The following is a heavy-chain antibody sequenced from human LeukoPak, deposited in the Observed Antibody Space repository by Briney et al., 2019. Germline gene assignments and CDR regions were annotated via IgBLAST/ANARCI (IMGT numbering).Heavy chain of an antibody. D-gene: IGHD3-3*01. CDR2: ISYDGGNK. V-gene: IGHV3-30-3*01. Sequence: GGSLRLSCAVSGFTFSTYAMHWVRQVPVKGLEWVAVISYDGGNKYYADSVKGRFTISRDNSKNTLYLQMNSLRAEDTAVYYCASYQASTYYDFWSGHGGYWGQGTLVTVSS. CDR3: ASYQASTYYDFWSGHGGY. CDR1: GFTFSTYA. J-gene: IGHJ4*02.